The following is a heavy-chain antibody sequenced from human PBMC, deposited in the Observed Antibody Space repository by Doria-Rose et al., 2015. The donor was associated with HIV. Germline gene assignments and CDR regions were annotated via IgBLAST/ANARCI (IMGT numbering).Heavy chain of an antibody. V-gene: IGHV2-26*01. Sequence: QITLKESGPVLVKPTETLTLTCTVSGVSLSSPGMGVSWIRQPPGKALEWLANIFSDDERSYKTSRKSRLTISRCTSNSQVVLTMTDMDPVDTATYYCARIKSSRWYHKYYFDFWGQGTLVIVSA. CDR2: IFSDDER. D-gene: IGHD6-13*01. CDR3: ARIKSSRWYHKYYFDF. CDR1: GVSLSSPGMG. J-gene: IGHJ4*02.